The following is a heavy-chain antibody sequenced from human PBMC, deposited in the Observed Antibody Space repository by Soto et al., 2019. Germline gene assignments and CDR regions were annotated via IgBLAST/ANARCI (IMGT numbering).Heavy chain of an antibody. J-gene: IGHJ4*02. CDR2: IYPGDSDT. CDR3: ARLLYGDGYPDSVLDY. CDR1: GYTFTGHW. Sequence: GESLKISCKASGYTFTGHWIGWVRQMPGKGLEWMAIIYPGDSDTRYSPSFQGQVTISADKSISTAYLQWSSLKASDTAMYYCARLLYGDGYPDSVLDYWGQGTLVTVSS. V-gene: IGHV5-51*01. D-gene: IGHD5-12*01.